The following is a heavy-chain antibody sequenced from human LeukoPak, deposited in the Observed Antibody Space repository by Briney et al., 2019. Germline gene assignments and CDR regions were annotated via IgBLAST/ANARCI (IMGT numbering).Heavy chain of an antibody. CDR1: GFVFSKNG. CDR2: IRHDETEK. CDR3: AKFSYGDYVA. J-gene: IGHJ5*02. Sequence: PGGSLRLSCAASGFVFSKNGMHWVRQAPGKGLEWVAFIRHDETEKYYADSVKGRFTISRDNSKNTLSLQMTSLRFDDTALYYCAKFSYGDYVAWGPGTLVTVSS. V-gene: IGHV3-30*02. D-gene: IGHD4-17*01.